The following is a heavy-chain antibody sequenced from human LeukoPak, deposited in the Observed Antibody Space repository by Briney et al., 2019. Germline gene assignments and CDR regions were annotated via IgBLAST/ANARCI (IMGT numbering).Heavy chain of an antibody. D-gene: IGHD5/OR15-5a*01. CDR3: ARGNAYVYRPWFDP. J-gene: IGHJ5*02. Sequence: PSETLSLTCTVSGGSISSSSYYWGWIRQPPGKGLEWIGSMYYSGSTSYNPSLKSRVTISVDTSKTQFSLKLSSVTAADTAVYYCARGNAYVYRPWFDPWGQGTLVTVSS. CDR1: GGSISSSSYY. V-gene: IGHV4-39*07. CDR2: MYYSGST.